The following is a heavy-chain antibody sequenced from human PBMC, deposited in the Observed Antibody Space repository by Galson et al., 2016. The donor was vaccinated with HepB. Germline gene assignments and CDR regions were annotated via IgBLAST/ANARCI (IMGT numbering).Heavy chain of an antibody. Sequence: QSGAEVKKPGESLKISCKGSGYSFTSYWIGWVRQMPGKGLEWMGRIDPSDSSTNYGPSFEGHVAMSTDKSITTAYLQWSGLKASDTAMYYCARGYSYGFKDGMDVWGQGTTVIVSS. CDR2: IDPSDSST. CDR3: ARGYSYGFKDGMDV. V-gene: IGHV5-10-1*01. CDR1: GYSFTSYW. D-gene: IGHD5-18*01. J-gene: IGHJ6*02.